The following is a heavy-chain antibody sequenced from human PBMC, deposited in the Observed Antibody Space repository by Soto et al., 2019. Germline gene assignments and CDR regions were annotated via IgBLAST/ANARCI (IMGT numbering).Heavy chain of an antibody. CDR1: GFTFDDYS. CDR2: TNWNGATT. Sequence: EVQLVVSGGGVVRPGGSMRLSCTASGFTFDDYSMTWVRQIPGKGLEWVSTTNWNGATTAYADSVRGRFTISRDNAKNSLYLQLDTVTAEDTAFYHCARDSDDRTGYYDYWGQGTLVTVSS. D-gene: IGHD3-9*01. V-gene: IGHV3-20*01. CDR3: ARDSDDRTGYYDY. J-gene: IGHJ4*02.